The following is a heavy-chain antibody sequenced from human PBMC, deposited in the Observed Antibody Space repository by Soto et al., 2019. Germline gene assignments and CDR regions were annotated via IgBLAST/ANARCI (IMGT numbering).Heavy chain of an antibody. V-gene: IGHV3-23*01. CDR3: ARVPLFFGLDDFDF. CDR1: GFTFNSYA. D-gene: IGHD3-10*01. J-gene: IGHJ3*01. Sequence: EVQLLESGGGLVQPGGSLRLSCAASGFTFNSYAMHWVRQAPGKGLEWVSGISGFSAGSASTYFAASVKGRFIISRDNSNNTLYLQMNNLRAEDAALYYCARVPLFFGLDDFDFWGHGTLVTVSS. CDR2: ISGFSAGSAST.